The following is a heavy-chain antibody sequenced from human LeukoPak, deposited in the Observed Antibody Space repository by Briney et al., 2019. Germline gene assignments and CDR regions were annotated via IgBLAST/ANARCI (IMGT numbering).Heavy chain of an antibody. CDR3: ARVGGRYGGSYFDY. CDR2: ISSSSSYI. CDR1: GFTFSSYS. D-gene: IGHD4-23*01. J-gene: IGHJ4*02. Sequence: PGGSLRLSCAASGFTFSSYSMNWVRQAPGKGLEWVSSISSSSSYIYYADSVKGRFTISRDNAKNSLYLQMNSLRAEDTAVYYCARVGGRYGGSYFDYWGQGTLVTVSS. V-gene: IGHV3-21*01.